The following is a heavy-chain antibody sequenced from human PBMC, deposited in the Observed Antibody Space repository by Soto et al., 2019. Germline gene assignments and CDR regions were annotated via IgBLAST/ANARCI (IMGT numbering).Heavy chain of an antibody. V-gene: IGHV4-34*01. D-gene: IGHD2-2*01. Sequence: PSLTCAVYGGSFSGYYWSWIRQPPGKGLEWIGEINHSGSTNYNPSLKSRVTISVDTSKNQFSLKLSSVTAADTAVYYCARGGINCSSTSCYYNWFDPWGQGTLVTVSS. CDR2: INHSGST. CDR3: ARGGINCSSTSCYYNWFDP. CDR1: GGSFSGYY. J-gene: IGHJ5*02.